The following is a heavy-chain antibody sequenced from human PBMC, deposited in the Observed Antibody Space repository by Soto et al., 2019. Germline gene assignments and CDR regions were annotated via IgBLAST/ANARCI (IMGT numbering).Heavy chain of an antibody. J-gene: IGHJ4*02. V-gene: IGHV1-69*12. CDR1: GGTFSTYA. CDR3: ASGIQLGLRRITNGYSG. Sequence: QVQLVQSGAEVKKPESSVKVSCKAPGGTFSTYAISWVRQAPGQGLEWMGGIIPMFGTANYAQRFQDRVTLTADESTNTVYMALSSLRSEDTAVYFCASGIQLGLRRITNGYSGWGQGTLVTVSS. D-gene: IGHD5-12*01. CDR2: IIPMFGTA.